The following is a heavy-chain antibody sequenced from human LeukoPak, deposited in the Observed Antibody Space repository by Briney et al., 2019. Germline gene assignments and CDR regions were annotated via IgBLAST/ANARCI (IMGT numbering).Heavy chain of an antibody. D-gene: IGHD6-13*01. J-gene: IGHJ4*02. CDR3: ARQAAATPPGDY. V-gene: IGHV4-30-4*01. Sequence: SETLSLTCTVSGGSISSGDYYWSWIRQPPGKGLEWIGYIYYSGSTYYNPSLKSRVTISVDTSKNQFSLKLSSVTAADTAVYYCARQAAATPPGDYWGQGTLVTVSS. CDR1: GGSISSGDYY. CDR2: IYYSGST.